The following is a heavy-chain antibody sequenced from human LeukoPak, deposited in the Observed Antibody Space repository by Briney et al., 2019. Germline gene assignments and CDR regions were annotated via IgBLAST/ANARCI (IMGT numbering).Heavy chain of an antibody. Sequence: SETLSLTCTVSGGSISSSTNYWGWIRQPPGKGLEWIGNIYYSGSTYYNPSLKSRVTISVDKSKNQFSLKLSSVTAADTAVYYCTGSRHDNDAFDIWGQGTMVTVSS. CDR2: IYYSGST. D-gene: IGHD6-13*01. J-gene: IGHJ3*02. CDR3: TGSRHDNDAFDI. CDR1: GGSISSSTNY. V-gene: IGHV4-39*07.